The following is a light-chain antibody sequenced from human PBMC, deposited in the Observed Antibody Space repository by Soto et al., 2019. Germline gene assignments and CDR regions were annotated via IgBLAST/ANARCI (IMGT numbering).Light chain of an antibody. CDR2: EDN. Sequence: NFMLTQPHSVSESPGKTVTISCTRSSGSIASNYVQWYQQRPGSAPTTVIYEDNQRPSGVPDRFSGSIDSSSNSASLTISGLKTEDEADYYCQSYDSSNLVFGGVTKLTV. V-gene: IGLV6-57*03. CDR3: QSYDSSNLV. J-gene: IGLJ2*01. CDR1: SGSIASNY.